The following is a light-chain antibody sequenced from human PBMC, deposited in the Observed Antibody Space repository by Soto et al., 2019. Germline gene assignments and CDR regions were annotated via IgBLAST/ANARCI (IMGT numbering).Light chain of an antibody. CDR3: QHYNSYSEA. Sequence: DIQMTQSHSTLSGSVGDRVTITCRASQTISSWLAWYQQKPGKAPKLLIYKASTLKSGVPSRFSGSGSGTEFTLTISSLQPDDFATYYCQHYNSYSEAFGQGTMVDI. J-gene: IGKJ1*01. CDR2: KAS. V-gene: IGKV1-5*03. CDR1: QTISSW.